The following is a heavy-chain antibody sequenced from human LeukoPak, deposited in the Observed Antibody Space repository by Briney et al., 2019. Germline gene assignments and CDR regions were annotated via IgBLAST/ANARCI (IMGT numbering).Heavy chain of an antibody. CDR2: ISSNGGST. J-gene: IGHJ4*02. CDR1: GFTFSSYA. Sequence: GGSLRLSCAASGFTFSSYAMHWVRQAPGKGLEYVSAISSNGGSTYYANSVKGRFTISRDNSKNTLYLQMGSLRAEDMAVYYCARGRDGYNYLFDYWGQGTLVTVSS. V-gene: IGHV3-64*01. CDR3: ARGRDGYNYLFDY. D-gene: IGHD5-24*01.